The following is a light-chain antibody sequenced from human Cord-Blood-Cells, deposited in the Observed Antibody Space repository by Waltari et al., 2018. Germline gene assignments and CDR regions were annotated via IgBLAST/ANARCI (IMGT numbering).Light chain of an antibody. CDR1: SSHVRGYNS. Sequence: QSALTQPASVSGSPGQSITLSCPGPSSHVRGYNSVSWYQQHPVKAPKRMIYDVSNRPSGVSNRFAGSKSGNTASLTISGLQAEDEADYYCSSYTSSSTLGVFGGGTKLTVL. CDR3: SSYTSSSTLGV. J-gene: IGLJ3*02. V-gene: IGLV2-14*01. CDR2: DVS.